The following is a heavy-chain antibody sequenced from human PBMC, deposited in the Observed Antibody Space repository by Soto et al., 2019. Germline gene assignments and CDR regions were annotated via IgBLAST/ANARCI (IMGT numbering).Heavy chain of an antibody. V-gene: IGHV1-18*01. CDR3: ASSRLVELLFPRPHACDF. Sequence: QVQLVQSGAEVKKPGASVKVSCKASGYTFTSYGISWVRQAPGQGLEWMGWISAYNGNTNYAQKLQGRVTMTTDTSTSTAYMELRSLRSDDTAVYYCASSRLVELLFPRPHACDFWGQGTMVTVSS. D-gene: IGHD3-3*01. CDR1: GYTFTSYG. CDR2: ISAYNGNT. J-gene: IGHJ3*01.